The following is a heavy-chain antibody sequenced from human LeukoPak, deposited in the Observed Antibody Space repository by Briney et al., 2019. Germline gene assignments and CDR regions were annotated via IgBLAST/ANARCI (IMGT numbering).Heavy chain of an antibody. CDR2: ISYDGSNK. V-gene: IGHV3-30*01. Sequence: PGRSLRLSCAASGFTFSSYAMHWVRQAPGKGLEWVAVISYDGSNKYYADSVKGRFTISRDNSKNTLYLRMNSLRAEDTAVYYCARCAYSSSWLIDYWGQGTLVTVSS. D-gene: IGHD6-13*01. J-gene: IGHJ4*02. CDR1: GFTFSSYA. CDR3: ARCAYSSSWLIDY.